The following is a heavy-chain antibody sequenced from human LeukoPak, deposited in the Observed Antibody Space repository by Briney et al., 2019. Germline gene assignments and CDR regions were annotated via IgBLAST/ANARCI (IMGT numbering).Heavy chain of an antibody. CDR1: GFTFSSYG. CDR3: ARVVGDYVSYYYYGMDV. D-gene: IGHD4-17*01. CDR2: ISYDGSNK. Sequence: PGGSLRLSCAASGFTFSSYGMHWVRQAPGKGLEWVAVISYDGSNKYYADSVKGRFTISRDNSKNTLYLQMNSLRAEDTAVYYCARVVGDYVSYYYYGMDVWGQGTTVTVSS. V-gene: IGHV3-30*03. J-gene: IGHJ6*02.